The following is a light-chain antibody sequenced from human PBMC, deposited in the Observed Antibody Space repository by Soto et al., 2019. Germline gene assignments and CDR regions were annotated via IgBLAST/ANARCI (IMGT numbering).Light chain of an antibody. CDR1: QSISDW. V-gene: IGKV1-5*03. Sequence: DIQITQSPSILSASVGDRVIITCRASQSISDWLAWYQQKPGKAPNLLIYRASSLESGVPSRFSGSGYGTEFTLTISNLQPDDFATYYCLQYESPWTFGHQYDSLWTFGQGTMVDI. CDR2: RAS. CDR3: LQYESPWTFGHQYDSLWT. J-gene: IGKJ1*01.